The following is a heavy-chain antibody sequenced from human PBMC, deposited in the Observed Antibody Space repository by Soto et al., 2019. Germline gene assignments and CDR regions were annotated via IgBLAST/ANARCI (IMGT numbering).Heavy chain of an antibody. V-gene: IGHV4-39*01. D-gene: IGHD2-2*01. CDR3: ARHETGSSDFDY. CDR1: GGSISSSSYY. CDR2: IYYSGST. Sequence: SETLSLTCRVSGGSISSSSYYWGWIRQPPGKGLEWIGSIYYSGSTYYNPSLKSRVTISVDTSKNQFSLKLSSVTAADTAVYYCARHETGSSDFDYWGQGTLVTVSS. J-gene: IGHJ4*02.